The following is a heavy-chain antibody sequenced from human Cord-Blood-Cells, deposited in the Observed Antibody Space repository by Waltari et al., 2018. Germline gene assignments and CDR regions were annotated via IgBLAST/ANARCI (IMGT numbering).Heavy chain of an antibody. CDR3: ARSEGSSWYAEYFQH. V-gene: IGHV4-38-2*02. Sequence: QVQLQESGPGLVKPSEPLSLTRTVSGYSISSGYYWGWIRQPPGKGLEWIGSIYHSGSTYYNPSLKSRVTISVDTSKNQFSLKLSSVTAADTAVYYCARSEGSSWYAEYFQHWGQGTLVTVSS. D-gene: IGHD6-13*01. J-gene: IGHJ1*01. CDR1: GYSISSGYY. CDR2: IYHSGST.